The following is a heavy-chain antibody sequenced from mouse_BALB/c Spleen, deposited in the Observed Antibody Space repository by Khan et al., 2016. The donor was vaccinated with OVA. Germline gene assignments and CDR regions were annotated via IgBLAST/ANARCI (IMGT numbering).Heavy chain of an antibody. D-gene: IGHD1-1*01. CDR3: ARRNYYGSSSWFGY. CDR1: GYTFSSYW. Sequence: QVQLKESGAELMKPGASVKISCKATGYTFSSYWIEWVKQRPGHGLEWIGEILPGSGSNNYNEKFKGKATFTADTSSNTAYMQLSSLTSEDSAVYYFARRNYYGSSSWFGYWGQGTLVTVS. J-gene: IGHJ3*01. V-gene: IGHV1-9*01. CDR2: ILPGSGSN.